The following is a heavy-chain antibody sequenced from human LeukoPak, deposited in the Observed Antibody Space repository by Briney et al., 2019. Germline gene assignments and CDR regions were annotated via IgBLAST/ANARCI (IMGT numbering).Heavy chain of an antibody. CDR1: GFTFSSYG. D-gene: IGHD2-2*01. Sequence: GGSLRLSCAASGFTFSSYGMSWVRQAPGKGLEWVSAISGSGGSTYYADSVKGRFTISRDNSKNTLYLQMNSLRAEDTAVYYCARDRNRYCSSTSCLNDYWGQGTLVTVSS. V-gene: IGHV3-23*01. CDR3: ARDRNRYCSSTSCLNDY. J-gene: IGHJ4*02. CDR2: ISGSGGST.